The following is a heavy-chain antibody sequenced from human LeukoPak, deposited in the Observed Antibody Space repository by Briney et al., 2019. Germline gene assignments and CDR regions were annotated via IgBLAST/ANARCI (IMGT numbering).Heavy chain of an antibody. J-gene: IGHJ4*02. CDR2: INPYSGGT. D-gene: IGHD2-8*01. CDR3: ASSNIVLMVYAIDY. V-gene: IGHV1-2*02. Sequence: ASVKVSCKASGYTFTGYYMHWVRQAPGQGLEWMGWINPYSGGTNYAQKFQGRVTMTRDTSISTAYMELSRLRSDDTAVYYCASSNIVLMVYAIDYWGQGTLVTVSS. CDR1: GYTFTGYY.